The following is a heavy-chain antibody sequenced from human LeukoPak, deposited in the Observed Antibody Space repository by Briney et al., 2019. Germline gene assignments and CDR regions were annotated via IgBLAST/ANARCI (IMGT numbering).Heavy chain of an antibody. D-gene: IGHD2-2*01. CDR3: ASGRGYCSSTSCYARYFDL. CDR1: GGSFSGYY. J-gene: IGHJ2*01. Sequence: SETLSLTCAVYGGSFSGYYWSWIRQPPGKGLEWIGEINHSGSTNYNPSLKSRVTISVDTYKNQVSLKLSSVTAADTAVYYCASGRGYCSSTSCYARYFDLWGRGTLVTVSS. V-gene: IGHV4-34*01. CDR2: INHSGST.